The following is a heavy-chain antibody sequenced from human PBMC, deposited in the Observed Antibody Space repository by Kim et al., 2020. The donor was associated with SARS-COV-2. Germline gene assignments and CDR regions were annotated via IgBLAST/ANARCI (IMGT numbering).Heavy chain of an antibody. CDR3: ARDLEEYSSSSGAFDI. J-gene: IGHJ3*02. Sequence: GGSLRLSCAASGFTVSSNYMSWVRQAPGKGLEWVSVIYSGGSTYYADSVKGRFTISRDNSKNTLYLQMNSLRAEDTAVYYCARDLEEYSSSSGAFDIWGQGTMVTVSS. CDR2: IYSGGST. V-gene: IGHV3-66*02. CDR1: GFTVSSNY. D-gene: IGHD6-6*01.